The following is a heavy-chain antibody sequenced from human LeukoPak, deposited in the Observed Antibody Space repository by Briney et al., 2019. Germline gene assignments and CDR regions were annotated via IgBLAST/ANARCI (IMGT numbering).Heavy chain of an antibody. CDR1: GFTFSSYW. CDR3: ARARYGGNYYFDY. J-gene: IGHJ4*02. Sequence: GGSLRLSCAASGFTFSSYWMHWVRQAPGKELVWVSRINSDGSSTSYADSVKGRFTISRDNAKNTLYLQMNSLRAEDTAVYYRARARYGGNYYFDYWGQGTLVTVSS. CDR2: INSDGSST. D-gene: IGHD4-23*01. V-gene: IGHV3-74*01.